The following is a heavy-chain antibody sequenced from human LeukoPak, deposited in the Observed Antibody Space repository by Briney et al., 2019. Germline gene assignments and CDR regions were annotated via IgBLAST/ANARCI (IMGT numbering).Heavy chain of an antibody. V-gene: IGHV3-49*03. CDR1: GFTFGDYA. Sequence: PGGSLRLSCTASGFTFGDYAMSWLRQAPGKGLEWIGFIRSKAYGGTTEYAASVKGRFTISRDDSKSIAYLQMNSLKTEDTAVYYCTRDFSSIWYGTTDYWGQGTLVTVSS. CDR3: TRDFSSIWYGTTDY. CDR2: IRSKAYGGTT. J-gene: IGHJ4*02. D-gene: IGHD6-13*01.